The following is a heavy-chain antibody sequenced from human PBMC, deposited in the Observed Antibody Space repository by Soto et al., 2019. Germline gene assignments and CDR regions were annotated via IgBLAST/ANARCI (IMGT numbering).Heavy chain of an antibody. Sequence: QVQLVQSGAEVKKPGASVRVSCEASGYSFTTYTIHWVRQAPGQRFEWMGWINTGTGRTDYSEKFVGRVTFTGDTSASTLYRALSSLRSADTAVYYCAREGVASAIRPWGDASDTWGQGTKVTVSS. D-gene: IGHD2-15*01. V-gene: IGHV1-3*04. CDR2: INTGTGRT. J-gene: IGHJ3*02. CDR1: GYSFTTYT. CDR3: AREGVASAIRPWGDASDT.